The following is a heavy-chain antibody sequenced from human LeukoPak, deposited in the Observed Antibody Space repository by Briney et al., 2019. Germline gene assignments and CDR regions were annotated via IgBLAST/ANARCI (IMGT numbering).Heavy chain of an antibody. CDR1: GYSFNTYW. Sequence: GESLKISCEGSGYSFNTYWIGWVRQMPGKGLEWMGIINPGDSDTRYSPSFQGQVTISADKSITTAYLQWSSLKASDTAMYYCARCYDSSGYPSSFDYWGQGTLVISSS. D-gene: IGHD3-22*01. V-gene: IGHV5-51*01. CDR3: ARCYDSSGYPSSFDY. J-gene: IGHJ4*02. CDR2: INPGDSDT.